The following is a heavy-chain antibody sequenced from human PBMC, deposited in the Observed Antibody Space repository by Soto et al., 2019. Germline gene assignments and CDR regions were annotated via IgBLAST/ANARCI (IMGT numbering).Heavy chain of an antibody. J-gene: IGHJ4*02. CDR1: GDTLNYYA. V-gene: IGHV1-69*13. CDR3: ARATVLSFQADY. Sequence: RASVKVSCKXPGDTLNYYAIVWVRQAPGRGLEWVGGIAPVLRSTSYALKFQGRVNITADASTSTAFLEMSSLTSADTGTYFCARATVLSFQADYWGQGTLVTVSS. CDR2: IAPVLRST.